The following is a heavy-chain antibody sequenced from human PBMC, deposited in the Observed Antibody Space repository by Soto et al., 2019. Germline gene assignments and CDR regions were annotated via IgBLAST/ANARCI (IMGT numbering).Heavy chain of an antibody. D-gene: IGHD3-9*01. CDR3: ARAVYYDILTGQADFDY. J-gene: IGHJ4*02. Sequence: ASVKVSCKAPADTFTSYYIHWVRQAPGHGLEWMGWISAYNGNTNYAQKLQGRVTMTTDTSTSTAYMELRSLRSDDTAVYYCARAVYYDILTGQADFDYWGQGTLVTVSS. CDR1: ADTFTSYY. V-gene: IGHV1-18*04. CDR2: ISAYNGNT.